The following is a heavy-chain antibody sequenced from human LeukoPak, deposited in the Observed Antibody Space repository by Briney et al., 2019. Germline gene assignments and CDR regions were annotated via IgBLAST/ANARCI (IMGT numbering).Heavy chain of an antibody. D-gene: IGHD4-17*01. Sequence: GGSLRLSCAASGFTFSSYAMSWVRQAPGKGLEWVSAISVSGDSTYYVDSVKGRFTISRDNSKNTLYLQMNSLRAEDTAVYYCANPHRDYCRVPHYFDYWGQGTLVTVSS. V-gene: IGHV3-23*01. J-gene: IGHJ4*02. CDR2: ISVSGDST. CDR3: ANPHRDYCRVPHYFDY. CDR1: GFTFSSYA.